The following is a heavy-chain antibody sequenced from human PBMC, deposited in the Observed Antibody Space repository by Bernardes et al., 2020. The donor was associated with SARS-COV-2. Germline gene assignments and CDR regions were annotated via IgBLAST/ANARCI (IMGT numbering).Heavy chain of an antibody. CDR2: IKEDGSQT. Sequence: GGSLRLSCAASGFTFSNYWMTWVRQAPGKGLEWVANIKEDGSQTSYVDSVRGRFTISRDNARNSLYLQMNSLRAEDTAVYYCAREGGAYVEGKYWGQGTLVTVSS. CDR3: AREGGAYVEGKY. J-gene: IGHJ4*02. CDR1: GFTFSNYW. V-gene: IGHV3-7*01. D-gene: IGHD2-21*01.